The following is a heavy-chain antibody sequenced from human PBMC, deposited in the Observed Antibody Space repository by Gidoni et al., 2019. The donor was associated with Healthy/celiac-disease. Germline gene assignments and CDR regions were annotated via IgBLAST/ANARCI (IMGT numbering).Heavy chain of an antibody. CDR2: IYYSGST. CDR1: GGPISSGGYY. J-gene: IGHJ1*01. CDR3: ATIVVVPAARTEYFQH. Sequence: QVQLQESGPGLVKPSQTLSLTCTVSGGPISSGGYYWSWIRQHPGKGLEWIGYIYYSGSTYYNPSLKSRVTISVDTSKNQFSLKLSSVTAADTAVYYCATIVVVPAARTEYFQHWGQGTLVTVSS. V-gene: IGHV4-31*03. D-gene: IGHD2-2*01.